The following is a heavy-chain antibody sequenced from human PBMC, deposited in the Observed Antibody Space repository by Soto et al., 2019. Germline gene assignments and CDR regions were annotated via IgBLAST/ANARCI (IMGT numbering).Heavy chain of an antibody. V-gene: IGHV4-59*01. Sequence: SETLSLTCTVSGDSIIAYYCILIRHPAVKGLEWIGHIYNSGFTNYNPSLEGRVTISVDTSRNHFSLKVRSVTTADTAVYYCARLERTVTGYYYYYGVDVWGQGTTVTVSS. D-gene: IGHD4-17*01. CDR2: IYNSGFT. CDR3: ARLERTVTGYYYYYGVDV. J-gene: IGHJ6*02. CDR1: GDSIIAYY.